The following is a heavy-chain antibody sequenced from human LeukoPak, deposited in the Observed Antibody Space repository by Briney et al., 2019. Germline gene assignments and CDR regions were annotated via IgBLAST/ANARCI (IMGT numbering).Heavy chain of an antibody. V-gene: IGHV3-23*01. J-gene: IGHJ4*02. D-gene: IGHD3-22*01. CDR1: GFTFSGYG. CDR2: ISGSGGST. Sequence: GGTLRLSCAASGFTFSGYGLSWVRQAPGKGLEWVSAISGSGGSTYYADSVKGRFTISRDNSKNTLYLQMNSLRAEDTAVYYCAKGGLTMIVVVITAYYFDYWGQGTLVTVSS. CDR3: AKGGLTMIVVVITAYYFDY.